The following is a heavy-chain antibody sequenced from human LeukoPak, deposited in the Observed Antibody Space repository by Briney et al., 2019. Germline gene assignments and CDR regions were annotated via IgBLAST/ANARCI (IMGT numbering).Heavy chain of an antibody. J-gene: IGHJ4*02. D-gene: IGHD1-26*01. V-gene: IGHV1-8*01. CDR2: MNPNSGNT. CDR1: GYTFTSYD. Sequence: PQASVKVSCKASGYTFTSYDINWVRQATGQGLGCMGWMNPNSGNTGYAQKFQDRVTMTRNTSISTAYMELSSLRSEDTALYYCARVHAKWELLSYFDYWGQGTLVTVSS. CDR3: ARVHAKWELLSYFDY.